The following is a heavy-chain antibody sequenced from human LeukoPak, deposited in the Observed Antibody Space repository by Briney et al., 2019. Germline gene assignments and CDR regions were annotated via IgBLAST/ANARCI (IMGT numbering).Heavy chain of an antibody. J-gene: IGHJ4*02. CDR2: IYYSGST. Sequence: SETLSLTCTVSGGSISSSSYYWGWIRQPPGKGLEWIGSIYYSGSTYYNPSLKSRVTMSIDTSKDQFSLKLTSVTAADTAVYYCARRASGRNYFDYWGQGILVTVSS. CDR1: GGSISSSSYY. V-gene: IGHV4-39*01. CDR3: ARRASGRNYFDY.